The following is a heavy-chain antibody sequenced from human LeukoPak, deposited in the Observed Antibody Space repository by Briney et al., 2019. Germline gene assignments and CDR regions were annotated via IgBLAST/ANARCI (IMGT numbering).Heavy chain of an antibody. V-gene: IGHV4-59*01. D-gene: IGHD1-26*01. Sequence: SETLSLTCTVSGGSISSYYWSWIRQPPGKGLEWMGYIYYTGSTNYNPSLKSRVIISVDTSKKQFSLKLSSVTAADTAVYYCARAALRVGATSFDYWGQGTLVTVS. CDR1: GGSISSYY. CDR2: IYYTGST. CDR3: ARAALRVGATSFDY. J-gene: IGHJ4*02.